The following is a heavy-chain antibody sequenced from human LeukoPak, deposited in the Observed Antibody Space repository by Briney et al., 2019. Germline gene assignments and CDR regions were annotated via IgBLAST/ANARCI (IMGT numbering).Heavy chain of an antibody. V-gene: IGHV3-21*01. D-gene: IGHD2-2*01. CDR2: ISSSSSYI. Sequence: KAEGSLRLSCAASGFTFSSYSMNWVRQAPGKGLEWVSSISSSSSYIYYADSVKGRFTISRDNAKNSLYLQMNSLRAEDTAVYYCARDLHCSSTSCYQGTFDYWGQGTLVTVSS. CDR1: GFTFSSYS. J-gene: IGHJ4*02. CDR3: ARDLHCSSTSCYQGTFDY.